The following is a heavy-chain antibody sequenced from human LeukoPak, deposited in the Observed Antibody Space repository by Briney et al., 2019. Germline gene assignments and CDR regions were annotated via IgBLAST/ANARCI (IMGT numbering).Heavy chain of an antibody. Sequence: PSETLSLTCSVSGGSISRSSYYWGWIRQPPGKGLEWIGSLYNTETTYYNPSLQSRVTISVDTSKNQLSLKLSSVTAADTAVYYCARHPTLTCGGNFDYWGQGTLVTVSS. V-gene: IGHV4-39*01. J-gene: IGHJ4*02. CDR2: LYNTETT. CDR3: ARHPTLTCGGNFDY. CDR1: GGSISRSSYY. D-gene: IGHD4/OR15-4a*01.